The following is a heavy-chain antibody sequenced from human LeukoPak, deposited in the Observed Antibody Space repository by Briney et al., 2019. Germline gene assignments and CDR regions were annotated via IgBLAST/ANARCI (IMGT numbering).Heavy chain of an antibody. CDR1: GYTFTVYY. Sequence: ASVKVSFKASGYTFTVYYMHWVRQAPGQGLEWMGWINPNSGGTNYAQKFQGWVTMTRDTSISTAYMELSRLRSDDTAVYYCARALSAFPYYDFWSGQPGYFDYWGQGTLVTVSS. CDR3: ARALSAFPYYDFWSGQPGYFDY. J-gene: IGHJ4*02. V-gene: IGHV1-2*04. CDR2: INPNSGGT. D-gene: IGHD3-3*01.